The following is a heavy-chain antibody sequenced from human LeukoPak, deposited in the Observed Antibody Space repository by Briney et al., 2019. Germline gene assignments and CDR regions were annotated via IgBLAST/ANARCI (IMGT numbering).Heavy chain of an antibody. V-gene: IGHV4-61*02. CDR1: GGSISSGSYY. CDR3: AKEINLPYGGNSISWFDP. J-gene: IGHJ5*02. D-gene: IGHD4-23*01. Sequence: SQTLSLTCTVSGGSISSGSYYWSWIRQPAGKGLEWIGRIYTSGSTNYNPSPKSRVTISVDTSKNQFSLKLSSVTAADTAVYYCAKEINLPYGGNSISWFDPWGQGTLVTVSS. CDR2: IYTSGST.